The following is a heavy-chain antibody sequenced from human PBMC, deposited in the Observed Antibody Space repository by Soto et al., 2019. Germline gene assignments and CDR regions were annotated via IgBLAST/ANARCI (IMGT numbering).Heavy chain of an antibody. CDR1: GDSTSTSTYY. CDR2: IDYRGST. J-gene: IGHJ5*01. V-gene: IGHV4-39*01. Sequence: SETLSLTCTVSGDSTSTSTYYWGWIRQPPGKGLEWIGSIDYRGSTYHNPSLKSRVTISVDTSKNQFSLKLSSVTASDTAFDYCSRRDKEAFVSWGQGTLVTLS. CDR3: SRRDKEAFVS.